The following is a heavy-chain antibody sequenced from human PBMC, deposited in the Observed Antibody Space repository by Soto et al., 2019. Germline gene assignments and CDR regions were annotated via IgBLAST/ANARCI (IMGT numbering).Heavy chain of an antibody. CDR2: INPNSGGT. V-gene: IGHV1-2*02. D-gene: IGHD4-17*01. CDR3: ARMVSRNYGVKNRAFDY. J-gene: IGHJ4*02. CDR1: GYTFTGYY. Sequence: QVQLVQSGAEVKKPGASVKVSCKASGYTFTGYYMHWVRQAPGQGLERMGWINPNSGGTNYAQKFQGRVTMTRDTSISTAYMELSRLRSDDTAVYYCARMVSRNYGVKNRAFDYWGQGTLVTVSS.